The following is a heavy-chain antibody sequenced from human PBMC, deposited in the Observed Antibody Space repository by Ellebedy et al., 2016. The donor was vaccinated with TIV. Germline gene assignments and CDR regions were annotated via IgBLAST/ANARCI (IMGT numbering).Heavy chain of an antibody. CDR3: ARVRPPVPAATRPRHYNWFDP. CDR1: GGSFSGYY. CDR2: INHSGST. D-gene: IGHD2-2*01. Sequence: SETLSLXCAVYGGSFSGYYWSWIRQPPGKGLEWIGEINHSGSTNYNPSLKSRVTISVDTSKNQFSLKLSSVAAADTAVYYCARVRPPVPAATRPRHYNWFDPWGQGTLVTVSS. J-gene: IGHJ5*02. V-gene: IGHV4-34*01.